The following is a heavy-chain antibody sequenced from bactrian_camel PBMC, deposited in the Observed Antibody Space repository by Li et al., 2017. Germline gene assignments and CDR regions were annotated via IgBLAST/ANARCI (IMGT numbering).Heavy chain of an antibody. CDR1: PYTYSSTC. V-gene: IGHV3S1*01. Sequence: HVQLVESGGGAVQAGGSLTLSCEASPYTYSSTCIAWFRYFKGDREGIAAISTGDGRTYYADSVNGRFTISRDNARNTLNLQLASLKVEDTAVYYCATGWVEPYTLRSQGTQVTVS. D-gene: IGHD1*01. J-gene: IGHJ4*01. CDR2: ISTGDGRT.